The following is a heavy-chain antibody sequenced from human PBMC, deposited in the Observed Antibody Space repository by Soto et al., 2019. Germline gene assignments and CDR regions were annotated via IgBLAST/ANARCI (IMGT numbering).Heavy chain of an antibody. D-gene: IGHD2-21*02. V-gene: IGHV5-10-1*01. J-gene: IGHJ3*02. CDR3: ARQAVAVTAIAIHRGEFDR. CDR2: IDLSDCSI. Sequence: GESLKSSCKASGYSFTRNWIRWVRQMTGKGLEWMARIDLSDCSINYSPSLLGHVTIAADRLIGTACLQWSSQKVSDSGMHYCARQAVAVTAIAIHRGEFDRWGQGKKVTV. CDR1: GYSFTRNW.